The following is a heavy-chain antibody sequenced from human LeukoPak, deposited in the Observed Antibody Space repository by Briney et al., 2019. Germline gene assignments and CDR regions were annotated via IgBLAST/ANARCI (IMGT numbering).Heavy chain of an antibody. D-gene: IGHD1-1*01. CDR1: GGSVSSYYSG. J-gene: IGHJ6*02. Sequence: SQTLSLTCAVSGGSVSSYYSGWIRLTPSPSRGLEWLVRTYYRTKWYAEHAPSVRGRVISEPEPPQNHYSLQLMSVTPEDTAIYFCARDDRCTNNCRSYYYYGLHVWGQGTTLTVSS. V-gene: IGHV6-1*01. CDR3: ARDDRCTNNCRSYYYYGLHV. CDR2: TYYRTKWYA.